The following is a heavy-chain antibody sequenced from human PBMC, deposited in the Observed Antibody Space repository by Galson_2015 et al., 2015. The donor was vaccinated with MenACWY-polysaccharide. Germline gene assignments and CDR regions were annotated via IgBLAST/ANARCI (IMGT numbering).Heavy chain of an antibody. CDR2: ISYDGSNK. CDR1: GFTFSSYG. J-gene: IGHJ4*02. CDR3: AKDRAGSDYYDSSGYYSGGFDY. Sequence: SLRLSCAASGFTFSSYGMHWVRQAPGKGLEWVAVISYDGSNKYYADSVKGRFTISRDNSKNTLYLQMNSLRAEDTAVYYCAKDRAGSDYYDSSGYYSGGFDYWGQGTLVTVSS. D-gene: IGHD3-22*01. V-gene: IGHV3-30*18.